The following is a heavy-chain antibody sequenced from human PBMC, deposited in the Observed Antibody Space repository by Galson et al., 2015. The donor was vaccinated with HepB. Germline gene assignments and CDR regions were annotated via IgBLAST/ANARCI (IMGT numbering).Heavy chain of an antibody. V-gene: IGHV3-21*01. CDR2: MSSSTNYI. CDR1: GSILSSYS. D-gene: IGHD2-2*01. J-gene: IGHJ6*02. CDR3: ATNTPAAVMRASGMDV. Sequence: SLRLSCAASGSILSSYSMNWVRQAPGKGLEWVSSMSSSTNYIYYADSVKGRFTVSIDNAKNSLFLQMNGLRAEDTAVYYCATNTPAAVMRASGMDVWGQGTAVTVSS.